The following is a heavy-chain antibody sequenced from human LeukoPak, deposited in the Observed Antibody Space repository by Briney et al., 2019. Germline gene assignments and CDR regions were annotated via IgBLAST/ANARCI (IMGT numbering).Heavy chain of an antibody. J-gene: IGHJ4*02. CDR1: GGSISSRGSY. V-gene: IGHV4-39*07. CDR3: VRDLANYDIDY. D-gene: IGHD3-16*01. CDR2: VSYTGST. Sequence: PSETLSLTCTVSGGSISSRGSYWGWVRQAPWKGLEWMGSVSYTGSTYYNPSLRGRVVASADTPKNQFSLRLTSVTAADTAVYYCVRDLANYDIDYWGQGTLVTVSS.